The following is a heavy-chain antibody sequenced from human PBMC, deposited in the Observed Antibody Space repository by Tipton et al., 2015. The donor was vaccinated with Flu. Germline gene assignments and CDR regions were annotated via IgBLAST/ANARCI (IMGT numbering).Heavy chain of an antibody. CDR3: ARHIGYDSPQGGVSDY. Sequence: QSGPEVKKPGESLKISCKGSGYSFTSYWIGWVRQMPGKGLEWMGIIYPGDSDTRYSPSFQGQVTISADKSISTAYLQWSSLKASDTAMYYCARHIGYDSPQGGVSDYWGQGTLVTVSS. CDR2: IYPGDSDT. CDR1: GYSFTSYW. J-gene: IGHJ4*02. D-gene: IGHD3-22*01. V-gene: IGHV5-51*01.